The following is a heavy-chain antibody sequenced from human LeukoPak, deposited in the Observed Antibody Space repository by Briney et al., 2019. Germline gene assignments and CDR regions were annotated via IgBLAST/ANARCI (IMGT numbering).Heavy chain of an antibody. CDR3: ARRVGQAVARWFDP. V-gene: IGHV4-39*01. CDR2: IYYSGST. CDR1: GGSISSSSYY. J-gene: IGHJ5*02. D-gene: IGHD6-19*01. Sequence: SETLSLTCTVSGGSISSSSYYWGWIRQPPGKGLEWIGSIYYSGSTYYNPSLKSRVTISVDTSKNQFSLKLSSVTAADTAVYYCARRVGQAVARWFDPWGQGTLVTVSS.